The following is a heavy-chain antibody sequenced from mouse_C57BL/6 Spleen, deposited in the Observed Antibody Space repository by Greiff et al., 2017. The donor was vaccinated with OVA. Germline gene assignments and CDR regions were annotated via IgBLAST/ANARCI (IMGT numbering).Heavy chain of an antibody. D-gene: IGHD1-1*01. V-gene: IGHV3-6*01. CDR1: GYSFTSGYY. Sequence: EVQLQESGPGLVKPSQSLSLTCSASGYSFTSGYYWNWIRQFPGNKLEWMGYISYDGSTNYNPSLKNRISLTRDTSKTQVCLKWNSVTTEGRATYYCAGLLLRLAWFAYWGQGTLVTVSA. CDR2: ISYDGST. CDR3: AGLLLRLAWFAY. J-gene: IGHJ3*01.